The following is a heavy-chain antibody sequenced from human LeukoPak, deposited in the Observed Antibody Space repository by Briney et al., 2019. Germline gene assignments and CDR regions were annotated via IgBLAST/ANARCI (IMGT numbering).Heavy chain of an antibody. J-gene: IGHJ5*02. CDR2: INHSGST. CDR1: GGSFSGYY. Sequence: NSSEALSLTCAVYGGSFSGYYWSWIRQPPGKGLEWIGEINHSGSTNYNPSLKSRVTISVDTSKNQFSLKLSSVTAADTAVYYCARHSGTLLSRDNWFDPWGQGTLVTVSS. D-gene: IGHD3-10*01. CDR3: ARHSGTLLSRDNWFDP. V-gene: IGHV4-34*01.